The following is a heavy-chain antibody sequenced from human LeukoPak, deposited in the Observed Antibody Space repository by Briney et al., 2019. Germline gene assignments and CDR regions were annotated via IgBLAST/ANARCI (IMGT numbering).Heavy chain of an antibody. V-gene: IGHV1-2*02. CDR1: GYTFTGYY. CDR2: INPNSGGT. CDR3: ARVRAAAGYFDY. J-gene: IGHJ4*02. Sequence: GASVKVSCKASGYTFTGYYMHWVRQAPGRGLEWMGWINPNSGGTNYAQKFQGGVTMTRDTSISTAYMELSRLRSDDTAVYYCARVRAAAGYFDYWGQGTLVTVSS. D-gene: IGHD6-13*01.